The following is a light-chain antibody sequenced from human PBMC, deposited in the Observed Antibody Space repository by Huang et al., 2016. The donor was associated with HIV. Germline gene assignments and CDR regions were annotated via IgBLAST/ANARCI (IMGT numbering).Light chain of an antibody. J-gene: IGKJ2*01. Sequence: DVVMTQSPLSLPVTLGQPASISCRSSQSLVHSDGNTYLNWFQQRPGQSPRRLIYKVSNRDSGVPDRCSGSGSGTDFTLNISRVEAEDVGVYYCMQGTHWPPYTFGQGTKLEIK. CDR3: MQGTHWPPYT. V-gene: IGKV2-30*02. CDR1: QSLVHSDGNTY. CDR2: KVS.